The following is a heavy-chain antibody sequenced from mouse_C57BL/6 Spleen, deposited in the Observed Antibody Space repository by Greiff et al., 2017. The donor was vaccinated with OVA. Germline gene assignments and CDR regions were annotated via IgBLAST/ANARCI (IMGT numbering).Heavy chain of an antibody. Sequence: EVKLMESGGGLVKPGGSLKLSCAASGFTFSDYGMHWVRQAPEKGLEWVAYISSGSSTISRDNAKNTLFLQMTSLRSEDTAMYYCAREGYYGSSAWFAYWGQGTLVTVSA. V-gene: IGHV5-17*01. CDR3: AREGYYGSSAWFAY. CDR1: GFTFSDYG. J-gene: IGHJ3*01. CDR2: ISSGSS. D-gene: IGHD1-1*01.